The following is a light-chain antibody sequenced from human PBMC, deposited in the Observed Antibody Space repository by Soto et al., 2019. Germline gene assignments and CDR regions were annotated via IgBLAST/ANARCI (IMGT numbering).Light chain of an antibody. Sequence: DIQMTQSPSTLSASVGDRVTITCRASQTISTWLAWYQQKPGKAPKLLIYKASILERGVPSRFSGSGSGTEFTLTISSLQPDDFATYYCQQYMSYPWTFGQGTKVDI. J-gene: IGKJ1*01. CDR1: QTISTW. CDR2: KAS. CDR3: QQYMSYPWT. V-gene: IGKV1-5*03.